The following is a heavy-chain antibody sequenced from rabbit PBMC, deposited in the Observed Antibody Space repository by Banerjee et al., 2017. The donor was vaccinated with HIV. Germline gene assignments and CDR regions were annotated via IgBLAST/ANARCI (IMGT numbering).Heavy chain of an antibody. CDR3: ARYVGSNEYYNL. Sequence: QEQLEESGGDLFQPGGSLALTCKASGFSLSNNYVMCWVRQAPGKGLEWIGCINTGSGSAYYASWAKGRFTISKTSSTTVTLQVTSLTAADTATYFCARYVGSNEYYNLWGPGTLVTVS. V-gene: IGHV1S45*01. D-gene: IGHD4-2*01. J-gene: IGHJ4*01. CDR2: INTGSGSA. CDR1: GFSLSNNYV.